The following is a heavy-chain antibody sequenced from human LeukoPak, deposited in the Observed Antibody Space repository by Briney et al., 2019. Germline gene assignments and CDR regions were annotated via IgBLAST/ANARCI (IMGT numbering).Heavy chain of an antibody. CDR1: GGSSSGYY. D-gene: IGHD6-19*01. J-gene: IGHJ4*02. Sequence: SETLSLTCAVYGGSSSGYYWSWIRQPPGKGLEWIGEINHSGSTNYNPSLKSRVTISVDTSKNQFSLKLSSVTAADTAVYYCARGRDSSGWYPLYYFDYWGQGTLVTVSS. CDR3: ARGRDSSGWYPLYYFDY. V-gene: IGHV4-34*01. CDR2: INHSGST.